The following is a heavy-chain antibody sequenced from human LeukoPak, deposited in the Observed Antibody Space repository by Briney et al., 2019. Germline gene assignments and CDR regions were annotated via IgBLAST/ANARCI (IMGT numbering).Heavy chain of an antibody. CDR1: GGSISDYY. CDR2: IYPSGNT. D-gene: IGHD6-6*01. Sequence: SETLSLTCTVSGGSISDYYWSWIRQPAGKGLEWIGHIYPSGNTNYNPSLKSRLTMSIGTSKNQFSLKLSSVTAADTAVYYCARLQLVRTPDRGWFDPWGQGSLVTVSS. J-gene: IGHJ5*02. CDR3: ARLQLVRTPDRGWFDP. V-gene: IGHV4-4*07.